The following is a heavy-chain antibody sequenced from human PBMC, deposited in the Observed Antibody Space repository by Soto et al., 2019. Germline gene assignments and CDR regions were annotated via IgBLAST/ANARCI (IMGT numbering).Heavy chain of an antibody. Sequence: GGSLRLSCAASGFTFSSYGMHWVRQAPGKGLEWVAVIWYDGSNKYYADSVKGRFTISRDNSKNTLYLQMNSLRAEDTAVYYCARGELFDFGVVDLGYGMDVWGQGTTVTVSS. CDR2: IWYDGSNK. CDR1: GFTFSSYG. V-gene: IGHV3-33*01. CDR3: ARGELFDFGVVDLGYGMDV. D-gene: IGHD3-3*01. J-gene: IGHJ6*02.